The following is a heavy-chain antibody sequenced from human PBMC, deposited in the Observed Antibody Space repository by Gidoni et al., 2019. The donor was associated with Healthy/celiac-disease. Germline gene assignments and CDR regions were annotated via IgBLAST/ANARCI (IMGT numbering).Heavy chain of an antibody. Sequence: ADSVKGRFTISRDNSKNTLYLQMNSLRAEDTAVYYCARSFPGYDPYFDYWGQGTLVTVSS. V-gene: IGHV3-53*01. D-gene: IGHD5-12*01. J-gene: IGHJ4*02. CDR3: ARSFPGYDPYFDY.